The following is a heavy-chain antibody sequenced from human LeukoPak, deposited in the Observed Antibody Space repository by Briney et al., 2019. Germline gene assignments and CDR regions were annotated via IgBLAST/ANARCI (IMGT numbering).Heavy chain of an antibody. CDR1: GGSFSDYH. D-gene: IGHD3-22*01. Sequence: SETLSLTCAVYGGSFSDYHWNWIRQPPGKGLEWIGEINHSGTSTNYNPSLKSRVTISVDTSKNQFSLKLSSVTAADTAVYFCARGPYSYDSSGAFDIWGQGTMVTVSS. V-gene: IGHV4-34*01. CDR3: ARGPYSYDSSGAFDI. J-gene: IGHJ3*02. CDR2: INHSGTST.